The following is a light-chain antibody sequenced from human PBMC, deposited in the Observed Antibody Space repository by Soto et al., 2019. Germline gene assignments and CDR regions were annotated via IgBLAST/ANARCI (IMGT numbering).Light chain of an antibody. CDR3: LQAYTFPIP. V-gene: IGKV1-12*01. CDR1: QDISGW. CDR2: AAS. Sequence: DIQMTQSPSSVSASVGDRVTITCRASQDISGWLAWYQQKPGRAPKLLIYAASSLQSGVPTRFAGNGSGTSFTLTITRLQPEDFATYYCLQAYTFPIPFGQGTRLEI. J-gene: IGKJ5*01.